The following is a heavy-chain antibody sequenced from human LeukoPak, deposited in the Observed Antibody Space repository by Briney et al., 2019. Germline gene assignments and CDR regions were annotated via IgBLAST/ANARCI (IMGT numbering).Heavy chain of an antibody. D-gene: IGHD3-22*01. CDR1: GYTFTSYG. Sequence: GASVKVSCKASGYTFTSYGISWVRQAPGQGLEWMGWISAYNGNTNYAQKLQGRVTMTTDTSTSTVYMELRSLRSDDTAVYFCAKRGVVIRVILVGFHKEAYYFDSWGQGALVTVSS. J-gene: IGHJ4*02. V-gene: IGHV1-18*01. CDR3: AKRGVVIRVILVGFHKEAYYFDS. CDR2: ISAYNGNT.